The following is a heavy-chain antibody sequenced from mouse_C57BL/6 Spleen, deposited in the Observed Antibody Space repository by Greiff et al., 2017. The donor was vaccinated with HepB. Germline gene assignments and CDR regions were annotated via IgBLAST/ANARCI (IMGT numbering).Heavy chain of an antibody. J-gene: IGHJ2*01. CDR3: ARPGVYSNYESYFDY. CDR2: IDTSDSET. Sequence: VQLQQSGAELVRPGSSVKLSCKASGYTFTSYWMHWVKQRPIQGLEWIGNIDTSDSETHYNQKFKDKATLTVDKSSSTAYMQLSSLTSEDSAVYYCARPGVYSNYESYFDYWGQGTTLTVSS. V-gene: IGHV1-52*01. D-gene: IGHD2-5*01. CDR1: GYTFTSYW.